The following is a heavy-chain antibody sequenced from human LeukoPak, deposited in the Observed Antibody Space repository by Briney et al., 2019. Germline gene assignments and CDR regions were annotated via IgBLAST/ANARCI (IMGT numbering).Heavy chain of an antibody. CDR3: ARDQQWLDY. D-gene: IGHD6-19*01. V-gene: IGHV4-34*01. CDR1: GGSFSGYY. J-gene: IGHJ4*02. CDR2: INHSGST. Sequence: PSETLSLTCAVYGGSFSGYYWSWIRQPPGKGLEWIGEINHSGSTNYNPSLKSRVTIPVDTSKNQFSLKLSSVTAADTAVYYCARDQQWLDYWGQGTLVTVSS.